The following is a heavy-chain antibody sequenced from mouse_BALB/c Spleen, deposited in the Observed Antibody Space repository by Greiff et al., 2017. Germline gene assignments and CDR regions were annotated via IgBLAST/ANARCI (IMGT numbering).Heavy chain of an antibody. CDR1: GYTFTSYV. D-gene: IGHD2-4*01. V-gene: IGHV1-14*01. J-gene: IGHJ1*01. CDR2: INPYNDGT. Sequence: VQLQQSGPELVKPGASVKMSCKASGYTFTSYVMHWVKQKPGQGLAWIGYINPYNDGTKYNEKFKGKATLTSDKSSSTAYMELSSLTSEDSAVYCCARCDYDVYWYFDVWGAGTTVTVSS. CDR3: ARCDYDVYWYFDV.